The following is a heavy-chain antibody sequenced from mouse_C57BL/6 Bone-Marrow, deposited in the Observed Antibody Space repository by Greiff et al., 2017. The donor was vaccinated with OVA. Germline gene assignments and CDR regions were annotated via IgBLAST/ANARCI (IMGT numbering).Heavy chain of an antibody. J-gene: IGHJ4*01. V-gene: IGHV1-72*01. CDR2: IDPNSGGT. D-gene: IGHD1-1*01. CDR3: ARSLITTVVHYYAMDY. Sequence: QVQLQQPGAELVKPGASVKLSCKASGYTFTSYWMHWVKQRPGRGLEWIGRIDPNSGGTKYNEKFKSKATLTVDKPSSTAYMQLSSLTSEDSAVYYCARSLITTVVHYYAMDYWGQGTSVTVSS. CDR1: GYTFTSYW.